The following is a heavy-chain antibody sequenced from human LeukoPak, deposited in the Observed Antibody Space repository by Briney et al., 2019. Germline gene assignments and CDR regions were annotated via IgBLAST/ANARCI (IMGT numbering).Heavy chain of an antibody. Sequence: PSETLSLTCTVSDGSISNSSFYWGWIRQPPGKGLEWIGNIYYSGSTYYNPSLKSRVTISVDTSKNQFSLKLSSVTAADTAVYYCAREGIHGGYDLRWGQGTLVTVSS. CDR2: IYYSGST. D-gene: IGHD5-12*01. CDR3: AREGIHGGYDLR. J-gene: IGHJ4*02. V-gene: IGHV4-39*07. CDR1: DGSISNSSFY.